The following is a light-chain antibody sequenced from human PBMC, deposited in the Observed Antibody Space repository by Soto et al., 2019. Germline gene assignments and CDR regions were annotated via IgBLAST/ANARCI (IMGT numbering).Light chain of an antibody. Sequence: DIQMTQSPSTLSASVGDRVTITCRASQSISSWLAWYQQKPGKAPKLLIYDAPSLESGVPSRSSGSGSGTEFTLTISSLQPDDFATYYCQQYNSYLWTFGQGTKVDIK. CDR2: DAP. CDR1: QSISSW. V-gene: IGKV1-5*01. J-gene: IGKJ1*01. CDR3: QQYNSYLWT.